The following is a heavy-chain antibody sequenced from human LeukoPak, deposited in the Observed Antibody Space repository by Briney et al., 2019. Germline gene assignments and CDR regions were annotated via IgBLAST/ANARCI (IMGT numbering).Heavy chain of an antibody. Sequence: PSETLSLTCTVSGGSISSYYWSWIRQPPGKGLEWIGYIYYSGSTNYNPSLKSRVTISVDTSKNQFSLKLSSVTAADTAVHYCARVGNTNFFDYWGQGTLVTVSS. CDR2: IYYSGST. CDR1: GGSISSYY. J-gene: IGHJ4*02. CDR3: ARVGNTNFFDY. V-gene: IGHV4-59*01. D-gene: IGHD1-7*01.